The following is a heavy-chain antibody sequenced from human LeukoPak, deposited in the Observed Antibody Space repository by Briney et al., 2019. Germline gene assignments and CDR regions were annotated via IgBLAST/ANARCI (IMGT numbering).Heavy chain of an antibody. D-gene: IGHD2-2*01. V-gene: IGHV3-48*03. CDR3: ARVIGYCSGTSCYYWFDP. CDR2: ISSSGSTI. J-gene: IGHJ5*02. CDR1: GFTFSSYE. Sequence: PGGSLRLSCAASGFTFSSYEMNWVRQAPGKGLEWVSYISSSGSTIYYADSVKSRFTISRDNAKNSLYLQMNTLRAEDTAVYYCARVIGYCSGTSCYYWFDPWGQGTLVTVSS.